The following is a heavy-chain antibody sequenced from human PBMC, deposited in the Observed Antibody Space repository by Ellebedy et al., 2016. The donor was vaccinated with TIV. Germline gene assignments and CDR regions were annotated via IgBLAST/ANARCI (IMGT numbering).Heavy chain of an antibody. CDR2: INHSGST. D-gene: IGHD1-26*01. V-gene: IGHV4-34*01. Sequence: SETLSLXXGVYGGSFSVYYWTWIRQPPGKGLQWIGEINHSGSTNYNPSLKSRVTISVDASQNQFSLNLNSVTAADTAVYYCARGRGGGYSIPFDYWGQGTLVTVSS. J-gene: IGHJ4*02. CDR3: ARGRGGGYSIPFDY. CDR1: GGSFSVYY.